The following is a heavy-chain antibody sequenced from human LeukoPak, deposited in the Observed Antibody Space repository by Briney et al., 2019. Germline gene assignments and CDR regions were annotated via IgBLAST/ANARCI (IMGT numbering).Heavy chain of an antibody. CDR2: ISYDGSNT. CDR3: AKERCSGSACYIFDS. V-gene: IGHV3-30*18. CDR1: GXTFSNFG. J-gene: IGHJ4*02. Sequence: GRSLRLSCAASGXTFSNFGMHWVRQTPGKGLECVAVISYDGSNTYYADSVKGRFTISRDNSKSTLSLQLSSLGVEDTAVYYCAKERCSGSACYIFDSWGQGTLVIVSA. D-gene: IGHD2-15*01.